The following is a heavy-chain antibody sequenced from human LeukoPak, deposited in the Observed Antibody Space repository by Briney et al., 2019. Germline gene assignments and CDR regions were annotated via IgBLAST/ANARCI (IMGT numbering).Heavy chain of an antibody. CDR1: GGSISSSSYY. V-gene: IGHV4-39*01. CDR2: IYYSGST. Sequence: SETLSLTCTVSGGSISSSSYYWGWIRQPPGKGLEWIGSIYYSGSTYYNPSLKSRVTISVDTSKNQFSLKLSSVTAADTAVYYCARLGYYYYYMDVWGKGTTVTISS. CDR3: ARLGYYYYYMDV. J-gene: IGHJ6*03.